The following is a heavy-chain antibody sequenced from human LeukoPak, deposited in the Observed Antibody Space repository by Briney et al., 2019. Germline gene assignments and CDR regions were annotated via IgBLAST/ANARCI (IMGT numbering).Heavy chain of an antibody. CDR2: ISSSSSYT. V-gene: IGHV3-11*06. J-gene: IGHJ4*02. CDR3: ARLSRAQLPSFDY. Sequence: GGSLRLSCAASGFTFSDYYMSWIRQAPGKGLEWVSYISSSSSYTNYADSVKGRFTISRDNAKNSLYLQMNSPRAEDTAVYYCARLSRAQLPSFDYRGRGTLVTVSS. D-gene: IGHD2-2*01. CDR1: GFTFSDYY.